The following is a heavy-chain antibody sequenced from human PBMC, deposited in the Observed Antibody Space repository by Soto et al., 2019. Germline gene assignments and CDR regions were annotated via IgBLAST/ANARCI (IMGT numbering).Heavy chain of an antibody. J-gene: IGHJ4*02. Sequence: QVQLVQSGAEEKKPGASVKVSCKASGYTFTRYAMHWVRQARGQRLEWMGWINAGNGNTKYSQKFQGRVTITRDTSASTAYMELSSLRSEDTAVYYCARGSGYYYWDDYWGQGTLVTVSS. CDR3: ARGSGYYYWDDY. CDR1: GYTFTRYA. CDR2: INAGNGNT. D-gene: IGHD3-22*01. V-gene: IGHV1-3*05.